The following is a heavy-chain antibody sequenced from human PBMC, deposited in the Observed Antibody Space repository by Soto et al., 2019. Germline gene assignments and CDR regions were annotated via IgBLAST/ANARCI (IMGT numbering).Heavy chain of an antibody. CDR2: ISGDGSST. J-gene: IGHJ4*02. D-gene: IGHD3-9*01. V-gene: IGHV3-23*01. CDR3: AKDWEFDWPNYYFDY. Sequence: PGGSLRLSCAASGFTFSSYAMSWVRQSPGKGLEWVSAISGDGSSTYFADSGKGRLTISRDNSKNTLYLQMNSLRAEDTAVYYCAKDWEFDWPNYYFDYWGQATLVTVSS. CDR1: GFTFSSYA.